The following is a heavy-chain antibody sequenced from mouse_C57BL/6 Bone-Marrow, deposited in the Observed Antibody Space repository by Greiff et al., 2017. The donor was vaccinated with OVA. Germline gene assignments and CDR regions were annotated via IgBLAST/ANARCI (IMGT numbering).Heavy chain of an antibody. V-gene: IGHV1-82*01. CDR3: VGNVFDY. CDR1: GYAFSSSW. CDR2: IYPGDGDT. D-gene: IGHD2-1*01. J-gene: IGHJ2*01. Sequence: VQVVESGPELVKPGASVKISCKASGYAFSSSWMNWVKQRPGKGLEWIGRIYPGDGDTNYNGKFKGKATLTADKSSSTAYMQLSSLTSEDSAVYFCVGNVFDYWGQGTTLTVSS.